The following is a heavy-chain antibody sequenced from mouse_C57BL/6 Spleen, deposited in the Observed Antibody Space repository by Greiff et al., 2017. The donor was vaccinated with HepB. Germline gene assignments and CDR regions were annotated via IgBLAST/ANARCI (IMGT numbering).Heavy chain of an antibody. CDR1: GFTFSSYA. CDR3: ARGSHYDGSSYDAMDY. D-gene: IGHD1-1*01. V-gene: IGHV5-4*03. J-gene: IGHJ4*01. Sequence: EVMLVESGGGLVKPGGSLKLSCAASGFTFSSYAMSWVRQTPEKRLEWVATISDGGSYTYYPDNVKGRFTISRDNAKNNLYLQMSHLKSEDTAMYYCARGSHYDGSSYDAMDYWGQGTSVTVSS. CDR2: ISDGGSYT.